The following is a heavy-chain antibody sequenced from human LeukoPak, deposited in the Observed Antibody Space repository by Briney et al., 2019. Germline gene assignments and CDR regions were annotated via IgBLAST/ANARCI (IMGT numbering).Heavy chain of an antibody. CDR3: GALYAGGGYYDY. CDR2: IYSADRT. D-gene: IGHD2-8*02. CDR1: GFTFSSYD. V-gene: IGHV3-53*01. Sequence: GGSLRVSCAASGFTFSSYDMSWVRQAPGKGLEWVSVIYSADRTSYTDSVKGRFTISRDNSKNTLFLQMNSLRVEDTAVYYCGALYAGGGYYDYWGLGTLVTVSS. J-gene: IGHJ4*02.